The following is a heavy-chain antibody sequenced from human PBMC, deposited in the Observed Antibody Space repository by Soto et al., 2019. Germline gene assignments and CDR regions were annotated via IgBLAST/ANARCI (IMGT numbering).Heavy chain of an antibody. CDR1: GGSISSSSYS. CDR3: GRQPGHCGSTTCFGYYSVDV. V-gene: IGHV4-39*01. D-gene: IGHD2-2*01. J-gene: IGHJ6*02. CDR2: IYYSGST. Sequence: QLQLQGSGPRLVKPSETLSLTCSVSGGSISSSSYSWGWIRQPPGKGLEWIGTIYYSGSTHYNPSLEGRVAISADTPNNQLSLRLSSVTAADTAVYYCGRQPGHCGSTTCFGYYSVDVWGQGTTVTVS.